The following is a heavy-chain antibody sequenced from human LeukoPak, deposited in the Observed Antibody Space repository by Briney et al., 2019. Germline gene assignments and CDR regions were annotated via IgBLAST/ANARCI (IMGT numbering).Heavy chain of an antibody. V-gene: IGHV3-48*03. D-gene: IGHD1-1*01. CDR1: GFTFSSYE. J-gene: IGHJ3*02. Sequence: GGSLRLSCAASGFTFSSYEMNWVRQAPGKGLEWVSYITSSGSTIYYADSVKGRFTISRDNAKNSLYLQMNSLRAEDTAVYYCATEINAFDIWGQGTLVTVSS. CDR2: ITSSGSTI. CDR3: ATEINAFDI.